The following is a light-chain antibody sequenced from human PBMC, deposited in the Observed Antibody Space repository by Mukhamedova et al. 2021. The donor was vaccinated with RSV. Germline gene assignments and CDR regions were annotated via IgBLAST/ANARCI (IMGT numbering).Light chain of an antibody. CDR3: ASYTTRTTLI. J-gene: IGLJ2*01. CDR2: GVT. V-gene: IGLV2-14*01. Sequence: PGEAPKLILYGVTNRASGVSNRFSGSKSGNTASLTISGLLTEDEAVYYCASYTTRTTLIFGCGTMVAVL.